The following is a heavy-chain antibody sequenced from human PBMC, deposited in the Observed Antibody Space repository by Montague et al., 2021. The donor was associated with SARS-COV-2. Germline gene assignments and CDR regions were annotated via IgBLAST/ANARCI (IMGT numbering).Heavy chain of an antibody. D-gene: IGHD3-22*01. CDR1: GGSISSDSYY. CDR3: ARVPPDYYDSSGYYSGAFDI. Sequence: TLSLTCTVSGGSISSDSYYWSWIRQPAGKGLEWIGRIYISGSTNYNPSLKSRVTISVDTSKNQFSLKLSSVTAADTAVYYCARVPPDYYDSSGYYSGAFDIWGQGTMVTVSS. V-gene: IGHV4-61*02. CDR2: IYISGST. J-gene: IGHJ3*02.